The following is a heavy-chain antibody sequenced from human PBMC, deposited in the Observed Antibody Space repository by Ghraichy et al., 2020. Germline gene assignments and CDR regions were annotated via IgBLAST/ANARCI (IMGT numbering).Heavy chain of an antibody. CDR2: ISYSGGT. CDR1: GGSIGSGGYY. D-gene: IGHD3-9*01. V-gene: IGHV4-31*03. Sequence: SETLSLTCTVSGGSIGSGGYYWSWIRQHPGKGLEWIGYISYSGGTYYNPSLKSRVTMSVDTSKNQFSLRLSSVTAADTAVYYCARAVQGQRDFGTKGYYNSIIDMITFDYWGQGTLVTVSS. J-gene: IGHJ4*02. CDR3: ARAVQGQRDFGTKGYYNSIIDMITFDY.